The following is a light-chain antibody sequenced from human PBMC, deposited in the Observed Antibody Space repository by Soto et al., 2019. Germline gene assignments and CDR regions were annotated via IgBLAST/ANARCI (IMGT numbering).Light chain of an antibody. J-gene: IGLJ1*01. CDR1: SSNIGAGYD. V-gene: IGLV1-40*01. CDR2: GNK. CDR3: QSYDSSLSVSYV. Sequence: HSVLTQPPSVSGAPGQRVTISCTGSSSNIGAGYDVHWYQQRPGTAPKLLIYGNKNRPSGVPDRFSGSKSGTSASLAITGLQAEDEADYYCQSYDSSLSVSYVFGPGTKVTVL.